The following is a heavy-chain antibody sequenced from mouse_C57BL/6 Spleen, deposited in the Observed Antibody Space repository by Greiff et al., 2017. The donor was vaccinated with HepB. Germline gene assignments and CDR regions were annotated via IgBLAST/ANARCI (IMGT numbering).Heavy chain of an antibody. D-gene: IGHD4-1*01. J-gene: IGHJ1*03. CDR3: ARSVWDDWYFDV. CDR1: GYTFTDYN. Sequence: EVQLQQSGPELVKPGASVKIPCKASGYTFTDYNMDWVKQSHGKSLEWIGDINPNNGGTIYNQKFKGKATLTVVKSSSTAYMELRSLTSEDTAVYYCARSVWDDWYFDVWGTGTTVTVSS. CDR2: INPNNGGT. V-gene: IGHV1-18*01.